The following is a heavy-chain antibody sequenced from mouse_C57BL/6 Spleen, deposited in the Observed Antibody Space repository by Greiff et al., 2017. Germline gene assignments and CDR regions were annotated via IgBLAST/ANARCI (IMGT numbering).Heavy chain of an antibody. Sequence: QVQLQQPGAELVMPGASVKLSCTASGYTFTSYWMHWVKQRPGQGLEWIGEIDPSDSYHNYNQKFKGKSTLTVDKSSSTAYMQLSILTSEDSAVYYCAAYGSSRYAMDYWGQGTSVTVSS. CDR2: IDPSDSYH. CDR3: AAYGSSRYAMDY. D-gene: IGHD1-1*01. CDR1: GYTFTSYW. J-gene: IGHJ4*01. V-gene: IGHV1-69*01.